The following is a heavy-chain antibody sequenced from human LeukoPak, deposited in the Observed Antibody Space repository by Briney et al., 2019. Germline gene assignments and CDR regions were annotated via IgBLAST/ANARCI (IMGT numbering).Heavy chain of an antibody. CDR1: GDSVSSNSAA. V-gene: IGHV6-1*01. Sequence: SQTLSLTCAISGDSVSSNSAAWNWSRQSPSRGLDRLGRTYHRSKWYNDYAVSVKSRITINPDTSKNQFSLQLNSVTPEDTAVYYCARGTSGYSSGWYNYWGQGTLVTVSS. CDR3: ARGTSGYSSGWYNY. CDR2: TYHRSKWYN. J-gene: IGHJ4*02. D-gene: IGHD6-19*01.